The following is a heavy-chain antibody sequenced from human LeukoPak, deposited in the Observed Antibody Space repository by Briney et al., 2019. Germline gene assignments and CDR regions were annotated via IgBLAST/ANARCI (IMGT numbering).Heavy chain of an antibody. CDR3: ARDTHCSGGSCYSFDY. Sequence: ASVKVSCKASGYTFTSYYMHWVRQAPGQGLEWLGIINPSGGSTSYAQKFQGRVTMTRDTSTSTVYMELSSLRSEDTAVYYCARDTHCSGGSCYSFDYWGQGTLVTVSS. CDR1: GYTFTSYY. CDR2: INPSGGST. V-gene: IGHV1-46*01. J-gene: IGHJ4*02. D-gene: IGHD2-15*01.